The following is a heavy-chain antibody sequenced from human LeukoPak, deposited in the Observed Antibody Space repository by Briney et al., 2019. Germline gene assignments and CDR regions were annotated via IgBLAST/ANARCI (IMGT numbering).Heavy chain of an antibody. D-gene: IGHD1-26*01. J-gene: IGHJ4*02. CDR3: AKGFGGGATDAVYY. Sequence: GGSLRLSCAASGFSFNTNGMHWVRQAPGKGLEWVAFIRYDGSKKSYADSMKGRFTVSRDNSKNTLYLQMNSLRAEDTALYYCAKGFGGGATDAVYYWGQGTLVTVSS. V-gene: IGHV3-30*02. CDR1: GFSFNTNG. CDR2: IRYDGSKK.